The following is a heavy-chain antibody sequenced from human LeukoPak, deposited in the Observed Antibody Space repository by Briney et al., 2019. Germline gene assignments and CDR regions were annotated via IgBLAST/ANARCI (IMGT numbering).Heavy chain of an antibody. CDR1: GFTFSNYA. V-gene: IGHV3-30*04. J-gene: IGHJ4*02. Sequence: GRSLRLSCAASGFTFSNYAIHWVRHAPGKGLEWVAVISYDGSSKSYADSAKGRFTIYRDNSKNTLYLQMNSLRPEDTAVYYCAREHSPIGSCHDYWGQGTLVTVSS. CDR3: AREHSPIGSCHDY. CDR2: ISYDGSSK. D-gene: IGHD2-15*01.